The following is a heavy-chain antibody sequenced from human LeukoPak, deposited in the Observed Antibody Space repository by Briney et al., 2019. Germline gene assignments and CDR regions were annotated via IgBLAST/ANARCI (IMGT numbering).Heavy chain of an antibody. CDR3: ARDVATGTQYYYYYMDV. CDR1: GGSFSGYY. CDR2: INHSGST. V-gene: IGHV4-34*01. D-gene: IGHD5-12*01. Sequence: SETLSLTCAVYGGSFSGYYWSWIRQPPGKGLEWIGEINHSGSTNYNPSLKSRVTISVDTSKNQFSLQLNSVTPEDTAVYYCARDVATGTQYYYYYMDVWGKGTTVTVSS. J-gene: IGHJ6*03.